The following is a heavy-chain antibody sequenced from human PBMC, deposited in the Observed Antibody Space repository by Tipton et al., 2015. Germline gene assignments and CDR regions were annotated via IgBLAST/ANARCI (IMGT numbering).Heavy chain of an antibody. CDR2: IYYSGST. Sequence: TLSLTCTVSGGSVSSGSYYWSWIRQPPGKGLEWIGYIYYSGSTNYNPSLKSRVTMSVDTSKNQFSLKLSSVTAADTAVYYCARGYLSVYYYYGMDVWGQGTTVTVSS. CDR1: GGSVSSGSYY. J-gene: IGHJ6*02. CDR3: ARGYLSVYYYYGMDV. D-gene: IGHD1-14*01. V-gene: IGHV4-61*01.